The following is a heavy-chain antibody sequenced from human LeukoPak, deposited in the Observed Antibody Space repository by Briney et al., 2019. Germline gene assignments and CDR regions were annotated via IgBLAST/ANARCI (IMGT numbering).Heavy chain of an antibody. J-gene: IGHJ6*03. Sequence: SETLSLTCTVSGGSINTYYWSWIRQPPGKGLEWIGYIYYSGSTNYNPSLKSRVTISVDTSKNQFSLKLSSVTAADTAVYYCARETLAAARDYYYYMDVWGKGTTVTVSS. CDR1: GGSINTYY. CDR2: IYYSGST. CDR3: ARETLAAARDYYYYMDV. V-gene: IGHV4-59*01. D-gene: IGHD6-13*01.